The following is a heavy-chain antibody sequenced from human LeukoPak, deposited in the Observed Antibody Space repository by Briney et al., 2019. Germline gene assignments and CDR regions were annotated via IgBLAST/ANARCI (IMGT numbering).Heavy chain of an antibody. CDR2: INHSGST. V-gene: IGHV4-39*06. J-gene: IGHJ3*02. CDR3: ARTSVTKSVWGTFGNI. D-gene: IGHD3-16*01. CDR1: GGSISSSSYY. Sequence: SETLSLTCTVSGGSISSSSYYWGWIRHPPGKGLEWLGEINHSGSTNYNPSLKSRVTISVATSKYQFTLKLSSVTAADTAVYYCARTSVTKSVWGTFGNIWGQGTMVTVSS.